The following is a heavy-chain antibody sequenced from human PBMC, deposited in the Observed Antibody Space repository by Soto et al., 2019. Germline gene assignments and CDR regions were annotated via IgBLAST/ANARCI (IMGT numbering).Heavy chain of an antibody. CDR2: IYHSGIT. CDR1: GGSVSSETHF. D-gene: IGHD1-26*01. V-gene: IGHV4-61*03. J-gene: IGHJ4*02. Sequence: SETLSLTCAVFGGSVSSETHFWSWIRQPPGKGLEWIGYIYHSGITNSNPSLKGRLAISVDKSTNHFSLSLASVTAADTAIYYCAREDMSGTYYFDSWGQGTRVTVSS. CDR3: AREDMSGTYYFDS.